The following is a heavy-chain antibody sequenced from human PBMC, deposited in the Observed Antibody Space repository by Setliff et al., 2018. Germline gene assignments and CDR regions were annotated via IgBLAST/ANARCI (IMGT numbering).Heavy chain of an antibody. CDR1: GGSISSSSYY. D-gene: IGHD3-3*01. CDR2: IYTSGST. CDR3: AREQSNYDFWSGYYGSYYYYMDV. J-gene: IGHJ6*03. V-gene: IGHV4-61*09. Sequence: SETLSLTCTVSGGSISSSSYYWSWIRQPAGMGLEWTGHIYTSGSTNYNPSLKSRVTISVDTSKNQFSLKLSSVTAADTAVYYCAREQSNYDFWSGYYGSYYYYMDVWGKGTTVTVSS.